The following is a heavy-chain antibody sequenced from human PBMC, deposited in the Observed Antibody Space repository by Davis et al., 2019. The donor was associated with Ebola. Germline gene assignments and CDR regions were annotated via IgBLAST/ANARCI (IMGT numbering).Heavy chain of an antibody. Sequence: GESLKISCAASGFTFTTYSMHWVRQAPGKGLAWVAVISYEGRNKYYADSVKGRFTISRDNSKNTLYLQMNSLRAEDTAVYYCARDGGNIVVVANWFDPWGQGTLVTVSS. CDR2: ISYEGRNK. CDR1: GFTFTTYS. D-gene: IGHD2-15*01. CDR3: ARDGGNIVVVANWFDP. V-gene: IGHV3-30*04. J-gene: IGHJ5*02.